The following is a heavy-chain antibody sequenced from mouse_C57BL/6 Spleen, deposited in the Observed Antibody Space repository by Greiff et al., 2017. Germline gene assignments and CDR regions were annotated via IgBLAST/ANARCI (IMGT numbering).Heavy chain of an antibody. V-gene: IGHV1-26*01. Sequence: EVQLQQSGPELVKPGASVKISCKASGYTFTDYYMNWVKQSHGKSLEWIGDINPNNGGTSYNQKFKGKATLTVDKSSSTAYMELRSLTSEDAAVYYCAREGDGYSGFAYWGQGTLVTVSA. CDR3: AREGDGYSGFAY. CDR1: GYTFTDYY. CDR2: INPNNGGT. J-gene: IGHJ3*01. D-gene: IGHD2-3*01.